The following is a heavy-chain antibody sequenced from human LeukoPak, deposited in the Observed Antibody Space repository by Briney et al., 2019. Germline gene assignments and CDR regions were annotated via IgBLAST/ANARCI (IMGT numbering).Heavy chain of an antibody. D-gene: IGHD2-15*01. CDR3: ASGGYCSSGSCYPNWFDP. CDR1: HDSISNYY. V-gene: IGHV4-59*01. CDR2: VYVSGST. Sequence: SETLSLTCTVSHDSISNYYWSWIRQPPGKGLEWIGYVYVSGSTDYNPSLKSRVAMSLDTSKNQFSLKLSSVTAADTAVYYCASGGYCSSGSCYPNWFDPWGQGTLVTVSS. J-gene: IGHJ5*02.